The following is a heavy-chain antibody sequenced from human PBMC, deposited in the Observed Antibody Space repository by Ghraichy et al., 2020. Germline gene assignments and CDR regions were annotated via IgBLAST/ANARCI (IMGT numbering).Heavy chain of an antibody. CDR1: GYTFTSYD. J-gene: IGHJ6*02. V-gene: IGHV1-8*01. D-gene: IGHD2-15*01. Sequence: ASVKVSCKASGYTFTSYDINWVRQATGQGLEWMGWMNPNSGNTGYAQKFQGRVTMTRNTSISTAYMELSSLRSEDTAVYYCARGRVVVAATGRGRAYYYYGMDVWGQGTTVTVSS. CDR3: ARGRVVVAATGRGRAYYYYGMDV. CDR2: MNPNSGNT.